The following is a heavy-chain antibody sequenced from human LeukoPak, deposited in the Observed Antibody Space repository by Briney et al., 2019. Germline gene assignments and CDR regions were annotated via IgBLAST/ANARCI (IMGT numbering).Heavy chain of an antibody. CDR2: INHSGSN. CDR3: ASRGDPRSSGYYHATNYYGMDV. Sequence: KPSETLSLACGVYGGSVSGYYWNWIRQPPGKGLEWIGEINHSGSNSYNPSLKSRVTISLDTSKNQFSLRLRSVTAADTAVYYCASRGDPRSSGYYHATNYYGMDVWGQGTTVTVSS. D-gene: IGHD3-22*01. CDR1: GGSVSGYY. V-gene: IGHV4-34*01. J-gene: IGHJ6*02.